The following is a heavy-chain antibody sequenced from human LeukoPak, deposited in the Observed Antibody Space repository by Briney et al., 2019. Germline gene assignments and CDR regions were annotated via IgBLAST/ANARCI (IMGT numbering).Heavy chain of an antibody. CDR3: AELGITMIGGV. CDR1: GFTFSSYE. V-gene: IGHV3-48*03. J-gene: IGHJ6*04. Sequence: GGSLRLSRAASGFTFSSYELNWVRQAPGKGLEWVSYISSSGSTIYYADSVKGRFTISRDNAKNSLNLQMNSLRAEDTAVYYCAELGITMIGGVWGKGTTVTISS. CDR2: ISSSGSTI. D-gene: IGHD3-10*02.